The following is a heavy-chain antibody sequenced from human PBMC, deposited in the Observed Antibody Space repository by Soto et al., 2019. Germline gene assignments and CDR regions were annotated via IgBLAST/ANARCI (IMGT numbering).Heavy chain of an antibody. Sequence: QVQLQQWGAGLLKPSETLSLTCAVSGGSFSGYYWSWIRQPPGKGLEWIGEINHSGSTNYNPSLKRRVTRAVDTSKNQWTLKLSAVTAADTAVYDWARGRGGSGGSCYPHLGDWGQGTLVTVSS. CDR1: GGSFSGYY. CDR2: INHSGST. V-gene: IGHV4-34*01. CDR3: ARGRGGSGGSCYPHLGD. D-gene: IGHD2-15*01. J-gene: IGHJ4*02.